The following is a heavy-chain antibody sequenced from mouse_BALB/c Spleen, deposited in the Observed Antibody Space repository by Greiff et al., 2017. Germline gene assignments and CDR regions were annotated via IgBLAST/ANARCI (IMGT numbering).Heavy chain of an antibody. V-gene: IGHV14-4*02. Sequence: VQLQQSGAELVRSGASVKLSCTASGFNIKDYYMHWVKQRPEQGLEWIGWIDPENGDTEYAPKFQGKATMTADTSSNTAYLQLSSLTSEDTAVYYCNAWEGYDSWFADWGQGTLVTVSA. J-gene: IGHJ3*01. CDR1: GFNIKDYY. CDR3: NAWEGYDSWFAD. CDR2: IDPENGDT. D-gene: IGHD2-2*01.